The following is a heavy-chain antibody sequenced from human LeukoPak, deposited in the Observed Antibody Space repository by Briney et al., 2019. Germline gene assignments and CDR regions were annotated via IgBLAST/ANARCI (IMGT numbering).Heavy chain of an antibody. CDR3: ARGTDGYTADHAFDI. V-gene: IGHV3-30*03. D-gene: IGHD5-24*01. Sequence: GGSLRLSCEASGFTFSIYGMHWVRQAPGKGPEWVAAMSYDGTIEYYADSVKGRFTISRDNSKNTLYLQMNSLRAEDTAVYYCARGTDGYTADHAFDIWGQGTMVTVSS. J-gene: IGHJ3*02. CDR2: MSYDGTIE. CDR1: GFTFSIYG.